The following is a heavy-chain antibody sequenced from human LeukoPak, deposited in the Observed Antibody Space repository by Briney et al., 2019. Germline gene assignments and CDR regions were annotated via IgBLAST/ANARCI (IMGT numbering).Heavy chain of an antibody. CDR3: ARDLGDYGDYAGQFDY. V-gene: IGHV4-34*01. Sequence: PSETLSLTCAVYGGSFSGYYWSWIRQPPGKGLEWIGEINHSGSTNYNPSLKSRVTISVDTSKNQFSLKLSSVTAADTAVYYCARDLGDYGDYAGQFDYWGQGTLVTVSS. CDR1: GGSFSGYY. CDR2: INHSGST. J-gene: IGHJ4*02. D-gene: IGHD4-17*01.